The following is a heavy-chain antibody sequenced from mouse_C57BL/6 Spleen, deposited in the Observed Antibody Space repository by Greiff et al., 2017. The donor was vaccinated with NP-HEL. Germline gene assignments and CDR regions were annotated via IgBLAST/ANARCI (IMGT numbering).Heavy chain of an antibody. V-gene: IGHV14-3*01. CDR1: GFNIKNTY. D-gene: IGHD1-1*01. CDR2: IDPANGNT. CDR3: ARDYYGSSSWFAY. Sequence: VQLQQSVAELVRPGASVKLSCTASGFNIKNTYMHWVKQRPEQGLEWIGRIDPANGNTKYDPKFQGKATITADTSSNTAYLQLSSLTSEDTAIYYWARDYYGSSSWFAYWGQGTLVTVSA. J-gene: IGHJ3*01.